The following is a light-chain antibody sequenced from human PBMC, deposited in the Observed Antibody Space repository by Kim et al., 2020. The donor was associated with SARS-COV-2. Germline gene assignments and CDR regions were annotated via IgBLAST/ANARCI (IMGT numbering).Light chain of an antibody. CDR3: HVWDSNTAV. J-gene: IGLJ3*02. CDR1: SSGANS. V-gene: IGLV3-9*01. Sequence: VARAQAATVTGGGSSSGANSVDWDDRKPGRAPVLVIYRVRNRPSGIPGRFSGSNPGNTAALTIGRARAGDEADYYCHVWDSNTAVFGGGTQLTVL. CDR2: RVR.